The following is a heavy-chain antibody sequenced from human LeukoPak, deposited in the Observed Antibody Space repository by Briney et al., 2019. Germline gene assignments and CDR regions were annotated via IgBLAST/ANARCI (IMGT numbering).Heavy chain of an antibody. Sequence: SETLSLTCTVSGGSISSYYWSWIRQPPGKGLEWIGYIYYSGSTNYNPSLKSRVTISVDTSKNQFSLKLSSVTAADTAVYYCARSWDSHTWFSLGFWGRGVLVTVSS. CDR1: GGSISSYY. CDR2: IYYSGST. J-gene: IGHJ4*02. D-gene: IGHD6-13*01. CDR3: ARSWDSHTWFSLGF. V-gene: IGHV4-59*01.